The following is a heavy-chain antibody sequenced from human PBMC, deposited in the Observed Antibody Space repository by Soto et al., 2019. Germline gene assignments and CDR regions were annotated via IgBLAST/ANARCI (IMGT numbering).Heavy chain of an antibody. V-gene: IGHV4-59*08. J-gene: IGHJ4*02. Sequence: PSETLSLTCTVSGGSISSYYLSWIRQPPGKGLEWIGYIYYSGSTYYNPSLMSRVTISVDTSKNQFSLKLSSVTAADTAVYYCARCASSCSLGFWGQGTLVTVSS. D-gene: IGHD2-15*01. CDR1: GGSISSYY. CDR2: IYYSGST. CDR3: ARCASSCSLGF.